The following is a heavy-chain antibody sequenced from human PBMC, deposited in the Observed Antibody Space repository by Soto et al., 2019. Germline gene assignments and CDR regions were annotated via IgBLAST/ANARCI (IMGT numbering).Heavy chain of an antibody. CDR1: GFTFSSYW. Sequence: EVQLVESGGGLVQPGGSLRLSCAASGFTFSSYWMSWVRQAPGKGLEWVANMRQDGSEKYYVDSVKGRFTISRDNAKNSLYLQMNSLRAEDRAVYYCGRDAGYSSSYFDYWGQGTLVTVSS. J-gene: IGHJ4*02. CDR2: MRQDGSEK. D-gene: IGHD6-13*01. V-gene: IGHV3-7*04. CDR3: GRDAGYSSSYFDY.